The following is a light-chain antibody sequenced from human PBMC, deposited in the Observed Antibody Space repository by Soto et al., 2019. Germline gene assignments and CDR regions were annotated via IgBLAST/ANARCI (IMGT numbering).Light chain of an antibody. Sequence: DIQMTQSPSSLSASVGDRVTITCRASQGMSNYLAWYQQKPGKVPKLLIYAASTLPSGVPSRFSGSGSGTDFTLTISSLQPEDVATYYCQKYNSAPHTFGQGTKLEIK. CDR3: QKYNSAPHT. CDR2: AAS. V-gene: IGKV1-27*01. CDR1: QGMSNY. J-gene: IGKJ2*01.